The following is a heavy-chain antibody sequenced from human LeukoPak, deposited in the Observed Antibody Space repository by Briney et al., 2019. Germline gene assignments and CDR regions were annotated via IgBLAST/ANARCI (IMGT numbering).Heavy chain of an antibody. J-gene: IGHJ4*02. D-gene: IGHD2-2*01. CDR3: ARDSGYCSSTGCYYFDY. CDR2: INPNSGDT. CDR1: GYTFTGYY. V-gene: IGHV1-2*02. Sequence: ASVKVSCKASGYTFTGYYMHWVRRAPGQGLEWMGWINPNSGDTIYAQRFQGRVTMTRDTSISTAYMDLSRLRSDDTAVYYCARDSGYCSSTGCYYFDYWGQGTLVTVSS.